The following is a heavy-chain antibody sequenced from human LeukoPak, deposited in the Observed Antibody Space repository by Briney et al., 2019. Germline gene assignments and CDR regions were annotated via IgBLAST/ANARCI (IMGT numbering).Heavy chain of an antibody. V-gene: IGHV3-23*01. Sequence: GGSLRLSCEASGFIFDRFAMGWVRQAPGKGLEWVSVLSGSGSFTLYGASVEGRFTISRNNSRHTLFLQMDILRAEDPDGYYWAKGWG. CDR2: LSGSGSFT. CDR1: GFIFDRFA. CDR3: AKG. J-gene: IGHJ6*01.